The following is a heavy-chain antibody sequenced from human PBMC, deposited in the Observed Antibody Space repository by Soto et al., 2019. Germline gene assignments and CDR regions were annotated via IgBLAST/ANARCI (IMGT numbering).Heavy chain of an antibody. V-gene: IGHV4-34*01. D-gene: IGHD6-19*01. CDR2: INHSGST. J-gene: IGHJ6*02. CDR3: ARGRDSSGRNYYYYGMDV. Sequence: SETLSLTCAVSGGSFSGYYWSWIRQPPGKGLEWIGEINHSGSTNYNPSLKSRVTISVDTSKNQFSLKLSSVTAADTAVYYCARGRDSSGRNYYYYGMDVWGQGTTVTVSS. CDR1: GGSFSGYY.